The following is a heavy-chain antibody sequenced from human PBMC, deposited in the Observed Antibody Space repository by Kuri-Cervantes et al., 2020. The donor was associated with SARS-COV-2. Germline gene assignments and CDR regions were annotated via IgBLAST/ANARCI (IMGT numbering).Heavy chain of an antibody. Sequence: GESLKISCAASGCTFSSYAMSWVRQAPGKGLEWVSAISGSGGSTYYADSVKGRFTISRDNSKNTLYLQMNSLRAEDTAVYYCARARAAAGTFIEYFQHWGQGTLVTVSS. CDR1: GCTFSSYA. CDR2: ISGSGGST. J-gene: IGHJ1*01. CDR3: ARARAAAGTFIEYFQH. V-gene: IGHV3-23*01. D-gene: IGHD6-13*01.